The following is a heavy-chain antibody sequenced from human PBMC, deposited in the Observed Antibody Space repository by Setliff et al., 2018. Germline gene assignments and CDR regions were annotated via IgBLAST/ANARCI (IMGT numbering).Heavy chain of an antibody. J-gene: IGHJ4*02. V-gene: IGHV1-18*01. CDR2: ISGHNGDT. CDR3: ARADYSSSLHYFDY. D-gene: IGHD6-13*01. CDR1: GYPFTNYG. Sequence: ASVKVSCKTSGYPFTNYGLSWVRQAPGQGLEWMGWISGHNGDTKLAQNFQGRVTVTTDTFTNTGYMELRSLRSDDTAFYYCARADYSSSLHYFDYWGQGTLVTVSS.